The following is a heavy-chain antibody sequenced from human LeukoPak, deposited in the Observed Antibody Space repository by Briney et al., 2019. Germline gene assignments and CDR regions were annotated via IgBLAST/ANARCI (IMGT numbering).Heavy chain of an antibody. Sequence: SVKVSCKASGGTFSSYAISWVRQAPGQGLEWMGGIIPIFGTANYAQKFQGRVTITADKSTSTAYMELSSLRSEDTAVYYCARGPEGLDSSSWPPDYWGQGTLVTVSS. CDR3: ARGPEGLDSSSWPPDY. CDR1: GGTFSSYA. V-gene: IGHV1-69*06. D-gene: IGHD6-13*01. J-gene: IGHJ4*02. CDR2: IIPIFGTA.